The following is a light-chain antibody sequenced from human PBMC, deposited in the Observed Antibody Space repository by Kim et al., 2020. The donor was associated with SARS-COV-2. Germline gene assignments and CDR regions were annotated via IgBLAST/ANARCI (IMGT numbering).Light chain of an antibody. CDR3: NSPDSTDYVV. CDR2: GKN. Sequence: SSELTQDPAVSVALGQTVRITCQGDSLRSYYATWYQQKPGQAPILVIYGKNNRPSGIPDRFSGSTSGNTAYLTITGTQAGDEADYSCNSPDSTDYVVFG. J-gene: IGLJ2*01. V-gene: IGLV3-19*01. CDR1: SLRSYY.